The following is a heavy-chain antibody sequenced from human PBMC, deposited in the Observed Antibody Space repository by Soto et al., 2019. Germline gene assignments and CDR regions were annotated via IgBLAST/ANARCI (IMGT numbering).Heavy chain of an antibody. J-gene: IGHJ6*02. CDR3: AKGKQQLAYYYYGMDV. Sequence: QVQLVESGGGVVQPGRSLRLSCAASGFTFSTYGMHWVRQAPGKGLEWVAVISYDGSNKYYADSVKGRFTISRDNSKNALYLQMNSLRAEDTAVYYCAKGKQQLAYYYYGMDVWGQGTTGTVSS. CDR2: ISYDGSNK. D-gene: IGHD6-13*01. V-gene: IGHV3-30*18. CDR1: GFTFSTYG.